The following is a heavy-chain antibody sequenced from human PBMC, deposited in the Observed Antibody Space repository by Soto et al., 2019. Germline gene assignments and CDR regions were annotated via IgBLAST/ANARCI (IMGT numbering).Heavy chain of an antibody. D-gene: IGHD6-13*01. V-gene: IGHV4-59*01. CDR1: GASINDFY. CDR2: MYYIETT. Sequence: PSETLSLTCTVSGASINDFYWSWIRQTPGKGLEWVGFMYYIETTKYNPCLKGGVNMSLDTSKNQASLHLKSVTAADTAVYSCERANSSTWYKLEYKWFDPWGQGTQVTVSS. J-gene: IGHJ5*02. CDR3: ERANSSTWYKLEYKWFDP.